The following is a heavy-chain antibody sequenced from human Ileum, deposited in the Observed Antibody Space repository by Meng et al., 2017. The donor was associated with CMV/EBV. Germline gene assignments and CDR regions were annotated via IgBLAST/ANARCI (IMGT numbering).Heavy chain of an antibody. CDR3: ARAPGYCSSTSCYTPYYYYGMDV. CDR2: IYYSGST. V-gene: IGHV4-39*01. CDR1: GGSISSSSYY. J-gene: IGHJ6*02. Sequence: SETLSLTCTVSGGSISSSSYYWGWIRQPPGKGLEWIGSIYYSGSTYYNPSLKSRVTISVVTSKNQFSLTLSSVTAADTAVYYCARAPGYCSSTSCYTPYYYYGMDVWGQGTTVTVSS. D-gene: IGHD2-2*02.